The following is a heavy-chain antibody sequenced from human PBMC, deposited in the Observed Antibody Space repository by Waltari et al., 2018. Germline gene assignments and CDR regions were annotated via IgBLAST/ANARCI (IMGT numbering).Heavy chain of an antibody. CDR2: IIPIFGTA. V-gene: IGHV1-69*12. D-gene: IGHD5-12*01. CDR3: ARSEMATNYWYFDL. CDR1: GGNFSSYP. Sequence: QVQLVQSGAEVKKPGPSVKVSCKASGGNFSSYPISWVRQAPGQGLEWMGGIIPIFGTANYAQKFQGRVTITADESTSTAYMELSSLRSEDTAVYYCARSEMATNYWYFDLWGRGTLVTVSS. J-gene: IGHJ2*01.